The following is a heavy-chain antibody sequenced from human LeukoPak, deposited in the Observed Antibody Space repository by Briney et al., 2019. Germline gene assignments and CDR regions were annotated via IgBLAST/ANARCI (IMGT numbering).Heavy chain of an antibody. Sequence: SETLSLTCTVSGGSISSGDYYWSWIRQPPGKGLEWIGYIYYSGSTYYNPSLKSRVTISVDTSKNQFSLKLSSVTAADTAAYYCARIYDSSGYTIDYWGQGTLVTVSP. V-gene: IGHV4-30-4*01. J-gene: IGHJ4*02. D-gene: IGHD3-22*01. CDR3: ARIYDSSGYTIDY. CDR1: GGSISSGDYY. CDR2: IYYSGST.